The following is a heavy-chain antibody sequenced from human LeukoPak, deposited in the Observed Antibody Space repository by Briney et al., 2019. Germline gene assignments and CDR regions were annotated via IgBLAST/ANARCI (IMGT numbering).Heavy chain of an antibody. V-gene: IGHV1-8*01. CDR2: MNPNSGNT. CDR1: GYTFTSYD. Sequence: ASVTVSCTASGYTFTSYDINWVRQATGQGLEWMGWMNPNSGNTGYAQKFQGRVTMTRNTSISTAYMELSSLRSEDTAVYYCARVRTRRWFDPGGQGTLVTVSA. J-gene: IGHJ5*02. D-gene: IGHD1-14*01. CDR3: ARVRTRRWFDP.